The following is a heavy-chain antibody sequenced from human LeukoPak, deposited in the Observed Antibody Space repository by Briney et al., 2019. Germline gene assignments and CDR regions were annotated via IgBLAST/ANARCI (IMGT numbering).Heavy chain of an antibody. Sequence: ASVKVSCKASGSTFTSYYIYWVRQAPGQGLEWMGIINPSGGTTNYAQKFQGRVTMTRDTSTSTVYMELSSLRTEDTAVYYCARGIRYFNWLLPYQYYYMDVWGKGTTVTVSS. CDR3: ARGIRYFNWLLPYQYYYMDV. CDR2: INPSGGTT. V-gene: IGHV1-46*01. CDR1: GSTFTSYY. D-gene: IGHD3-9*01. J-gene: IGHJ6*03.